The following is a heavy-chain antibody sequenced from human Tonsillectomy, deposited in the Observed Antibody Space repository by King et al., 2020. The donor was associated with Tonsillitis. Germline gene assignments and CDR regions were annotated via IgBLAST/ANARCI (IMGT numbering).Heavy chain of an antibody. V-gene: IGHV3-30*18. CDR1: GFTFSSYA. CDR2: ITYDGSNK. CDR3: AKDRSRYSFGPSYFDY. D-gene: IGHD5-18*01. Sequence: VQLVESGGGVVQPGRSLRLSCAASGFTFSSYAMHWVSQAPGKGLEWVAVITYDGSNKFYSDSVKGRFTISRDNSKNTLYLQMNSRRDDDTAVYYCAKDRSRYSFGPSYFDYWRQGTLVTVSS. J-gene: IGHJ4*02.